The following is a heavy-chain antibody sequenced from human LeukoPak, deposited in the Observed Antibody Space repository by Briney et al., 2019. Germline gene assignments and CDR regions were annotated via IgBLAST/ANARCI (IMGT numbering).Heavy chain of an antibody. CDR3: ARGRTKPTVTTFDY. Sequence: SVKVSCKASGYTFTSYGISWVRQAPGQGLEWMGGIIPIFGTANYAQKFQGRVTITADESTSTAYMELSSLRSEDTAVYYCARGRTKPTVTTFDYWGQGTLVTVSS. J-gene: IGHJ4*02. D-gene: IGHD4-17*01. CDR1: GYTFTSYG. V-gene: IGHV1-69*13. CDR2: IIPIFGTA.